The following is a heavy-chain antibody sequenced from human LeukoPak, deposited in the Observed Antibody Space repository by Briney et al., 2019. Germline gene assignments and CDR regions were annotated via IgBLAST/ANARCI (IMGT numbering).Heavy chain of an antibody. D-gene: IGHD6-13*01. V-gene: IGHV3-23*01. Sequence: GGSLRLSCAASGFTFSSYALNWVRQAPGKGLEWVSASGTSGDTYYDDSVRGRFTVSRDNAKNMVYLQLSSLRAEDTALYYCAQKRPGTYPFDYWGQGTLVTVSS. CDR3: AQKRPGTYPFDY. CDR2: SGTSGDT. J-gene: IGHJ4*02. CDR1: GFTFSSYA.